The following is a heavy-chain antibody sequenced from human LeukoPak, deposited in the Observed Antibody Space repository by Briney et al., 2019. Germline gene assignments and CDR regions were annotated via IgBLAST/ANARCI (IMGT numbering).Heavy chain of an antibody. CDR1: GGSLHGFY. CDR2: LDLGGST. Sequence: SEPLTLLCGVYGGSLHGFYGRGIRRSPGKALEWMGQLDLGGSTTENPFLKSRVTISVDSSKNHFSLKLSSGTAADTAVYYCPRGVRSMIAWYYFDNWGHGNLVTVSS. D-gene: IGHD3-22*01. CDR3: PRGVRSMIAWYYFDN. J-gene: IGHJ4*01. V-gene: IGHV4-34*01.